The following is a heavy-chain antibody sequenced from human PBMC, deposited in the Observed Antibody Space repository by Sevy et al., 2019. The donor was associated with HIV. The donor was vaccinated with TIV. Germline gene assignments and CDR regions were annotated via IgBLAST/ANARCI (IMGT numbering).Heavy chain of an antibody. CDR2: MTSDTRTI. D-gene: IGHD1-1*01. Sequence: GGSLRLSCTASGFKLSVYSMNWVRQAPGKGLEWISYMTSDTRTIKYAESVKGRFTIYRDNARNSGYLQMNSLRDEDTAVYYCARSVEGHFDYWGQGTLVTVSS. J-gene: IGHJ4*02. CDR1: GFKLSVYS. V-gene: IGHV3-48*02. CDR3: ARSVEGHFDY.